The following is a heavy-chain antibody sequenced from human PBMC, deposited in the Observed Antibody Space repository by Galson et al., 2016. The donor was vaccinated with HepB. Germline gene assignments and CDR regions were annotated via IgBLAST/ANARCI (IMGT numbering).Heavy chain of an antibody. Sequence: SVKVSCKASTYTFTDYGISWVRQAPGQGLEWMGWISTYNGNTNSAQKLQGRVTMTTDTSTSTAYMELRSLRSDDTAVYYCALGDYVSRRPIDYWGQGTLVTVSS. J-gene: IGHJ4*02. D-gene: IGHD4-17*01. V-gene: IGHV1-18*01. CDR2: ISTYNGNT. CDR1: TYTFTDYG. CDR3: ALGDYVSRRPIDY.